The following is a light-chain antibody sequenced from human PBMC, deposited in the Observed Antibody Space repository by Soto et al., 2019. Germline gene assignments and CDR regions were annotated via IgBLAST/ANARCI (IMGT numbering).Light chain of an antibody. Sequence: DIQMTQSPSTLSSSVGDRVTISCRASQSISSWLAWYQQKPGKAPKILIYDASSLASGVPSRFSGSGSGTEFTLTISSLQPDDFATYYCQQYNSYSVTFGQGTKVDI. CDR2: DAS. CDR3: QQYNSYSVT. CDR1: QSISSW. J-gene: IGKJ1*01. V-gene: IGKV1-5*01.